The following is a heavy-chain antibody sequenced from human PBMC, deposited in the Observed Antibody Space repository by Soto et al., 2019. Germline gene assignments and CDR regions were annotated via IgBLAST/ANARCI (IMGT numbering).Heavy chain of an antibody. D-gene: IGHD3-10*01. CDR2: IYYSGST. J-gene: IGHJ3*02. CDR3: ARVDYDYGSGSYPHAAFDI. CDR1: GGSISSSSYY. Sequence: SETLSLTCTVSGGSISSSSYYWGWIRQPPGKGLEWIGSIYYSGSTYYNPSLKSRVTISVDKSKNQFSLKLSSVTAADTAVYYCARVDYDYGSGSYPHAAFDIWGQGTMVTVPS. V-gene: IGHV4-39*01.